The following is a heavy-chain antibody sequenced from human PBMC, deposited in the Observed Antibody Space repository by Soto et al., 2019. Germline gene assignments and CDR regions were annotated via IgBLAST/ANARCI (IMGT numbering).Heavy chain of an antibody. D-gene: IGHD5-18*01. V-gene: IGHV3-33*01. CDR3: ARETADTGMVTRPYFDY. Sequence: GGSLRLSCTASGFSFSTYGMHWVRQAPGKGLEWVAVIWYDGSNEYYADSVKGRFAISRENSKNTLYLQMNSLRGEDTAVYYCARETADTGMVTRPYFDYWGQGTLVTVS. CDR2: IWYDGSNE. J-gene: IGHJ4*02. CDR1: GFSFSTYG.